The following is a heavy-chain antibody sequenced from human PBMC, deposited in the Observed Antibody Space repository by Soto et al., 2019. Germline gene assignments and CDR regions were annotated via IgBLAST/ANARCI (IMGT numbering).Heavy chain of an antibody. J-gene: IGHJ4*02. CDR3: ARVSGVYYWGGGCNY. CDR1: GFTFSTFA. V-gene: IGHV3-30-3*01. D-gene: IGHD3-22*01. CDR2: ISHDGSSE. Sequence: QVQLVESGGGVVQPGGSLRLSCAASGFTFSTFALHWVRQAPGKGLEWGALISHDGSSEYYADSVKGRFTIPRDNSKNTLYLKMNSVRAGDRCVYYGARVSGVYYWGGGCNYWGKGTLVTASS.